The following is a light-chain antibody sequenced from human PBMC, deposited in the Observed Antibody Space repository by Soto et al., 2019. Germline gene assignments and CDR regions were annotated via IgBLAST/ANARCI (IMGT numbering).Light chain of an antibody. Sequence: DIVMTQSPDSLAVSLGERATINCKSSQSVLYSSNNKNYIAWYQQKPGQPPKLLIYWASTRESGVPDRFSGSGSGTDFSLTISSLQAEDVAVYYCQQHYSSPITFGQGTRLEIK. J-gene: IGKJ5*01. CDR3: QQHYSSPIT. V-gene: IGKV4-1*01. CDR1: QSVLYSSNNKNY. CDR2: WAS.